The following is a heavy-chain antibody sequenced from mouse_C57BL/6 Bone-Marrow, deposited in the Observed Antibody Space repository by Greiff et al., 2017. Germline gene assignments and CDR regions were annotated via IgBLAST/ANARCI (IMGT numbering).Heavy chain of an antibody. J-gene: IGHJ2*01. D-gene: IGHD2-4*01. V-gene: IGHV1-81*01. CDR1: GYTFTRYG. CDR3: ARGRGLRQR. Sequence: VKLVESGAELARPGASVKLSCKASGYTFTRYGISWVKQRPGQGLEWIGEIYPSSGNTYYNEKFKGKATLTADKSSSTAYMELRSLTSEDAAVYVCARGRGLRQRWGQGTTLTVSS. CDR2: IYPSSGNT.